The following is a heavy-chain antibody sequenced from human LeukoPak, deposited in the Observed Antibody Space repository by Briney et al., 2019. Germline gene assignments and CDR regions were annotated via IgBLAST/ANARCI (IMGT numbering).Heavy chain of an antibody. D-gene: IGHD3-9*01. V-gene: IGHV4-39*01. J-gene: IGHJ4*02. Sequence: SETVSLTCTVSGGSISSSPYYWGWIRQPPGKGLEWIGSVYYSGSTSYNPPLKSRVTISVDTSKNQFSLKLNSVTAADTAVYYCARPLTGYSYFDYWGQGTVVALSS. CDR3: ARPLTGYSYFDY. CDR2: VYYSGST. CDR1: GGSISSSPYY.